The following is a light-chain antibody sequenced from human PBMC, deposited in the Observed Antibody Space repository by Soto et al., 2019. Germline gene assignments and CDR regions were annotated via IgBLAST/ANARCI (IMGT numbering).Light chain of an antibody. J-gene: IGKJ1*01. CDR2: DAS. CDR3: QQYNSYSQA. V-gene: IGKV1-13*02. Sequence: AIQFTQSPSSLSASVGDRVTITCRASQGISSYLAWYQGKPGKAPKLLIYDASSLESGVPSRFSGSGSGTEFTLTISSLQPGDFETYYCQQYNSYSQAFGQGTKVDIK. CDR1: QGISSY.